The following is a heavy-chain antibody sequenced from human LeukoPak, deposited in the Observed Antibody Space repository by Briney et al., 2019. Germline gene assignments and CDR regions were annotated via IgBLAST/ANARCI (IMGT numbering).Heavy chain of an antibody. Sequence: ASVKVSCKASGYTFTGYYMHWVRQAPGQGLEWMGWINPNSGGTNYAQKFQGRVTMTRDTSISTAYMELSRLRSDDTAVYYCARATGYCSSTSCYTAWFDPWGQGTLVTVSS. CDR1: GYTFTGYY. D-gene: IGHD2-2*02. V-gene: IGHV1-2*02. CDR3: ARATGYCSSTSCYTAWFDP. J-gene: IGHJ5*02. CDR2: INPNSGGT.